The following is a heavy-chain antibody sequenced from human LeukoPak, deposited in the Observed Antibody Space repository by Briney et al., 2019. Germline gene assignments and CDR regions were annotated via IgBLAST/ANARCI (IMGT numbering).Heavy chain of an antibody. CDR1: GFTFPFFA. Sequence: GGSLRLSCAASGFTFPFFAMSWVRQAPGKGLEWVAVIWYDGSNKYYADSVKGRFTISRDNSKNTLYLQMNSLRAEDTAVYYCAREGPRGGWFDPWGQGTLVTVSS. D-gene: IGHD3-10*01. CDR2: IWYDGSNK. CDR3: AREGPRGGWFDP. J-gene: IGHJ5*02. V-gene: IGHV3-33*08.